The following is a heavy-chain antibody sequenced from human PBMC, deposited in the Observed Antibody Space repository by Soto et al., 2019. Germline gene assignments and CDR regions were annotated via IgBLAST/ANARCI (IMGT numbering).Heavy chain of an antibody. V-gene: IGHV3-23*01. CDR3: AKNQERELPRVIDF. CDR2: MSGSSSTT. J-gene: IGHJ4*02. Sequence: VGSLRLSCATSGLTFSNYAMSWVRQAPGGGLEWVSSMSGSSSTTYYADSVRGRFTISRDRSKNTLYLQMSSLRAEDTALYYCAKNQERELPRVIDFWGQGTLVTVSS. CDR1: GLTFSNYA. D-gene: IGHD1-7*01.